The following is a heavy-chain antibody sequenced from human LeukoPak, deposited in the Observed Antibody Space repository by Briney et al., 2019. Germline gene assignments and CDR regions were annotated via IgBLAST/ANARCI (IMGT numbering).Heavy chain of an antibody. CDR1: VFTFSRFS. J-gene: IGHJ4*02. D-gene: IGHD5-24*01. V-gene: IGHV3-21*01. Sequence: GRSLRLSRAVSVFTFSRFSISWARQARGKGLEWGSYISSNSNYIYYADSVTGRFTISRDNVKNSLYLQMNSLRAEDTVVYYCARDKEMATSQFEYWGQGTLVTVSS. CDR2: ISSNSNYI. CDR3: ARDKEMATSQFEY.